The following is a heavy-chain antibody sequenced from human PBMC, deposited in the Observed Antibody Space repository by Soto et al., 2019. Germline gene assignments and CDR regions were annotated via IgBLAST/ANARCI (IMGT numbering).Heavy chain of an antibody. V-gene: IGHV3-23*01. CDR1: GFTFTTYG. CDR2: ISASGDST. CDR3: AKDLLQWLVVGHDAFDI. D-gene: IGHD6-19*01. Sequence: EVQLLESGGGLVQPGGSLRLSCVASGFTFTTYGMNWVRQAPGKWLEWVSGISASGDSTFNADSVKGRFTISRDNSKNTLYLQMNSLRAEDTAVYYCAKDLLQWLVVGHDAFDIWGQGTMVTVSS. J-gene: IGHJ3*02.